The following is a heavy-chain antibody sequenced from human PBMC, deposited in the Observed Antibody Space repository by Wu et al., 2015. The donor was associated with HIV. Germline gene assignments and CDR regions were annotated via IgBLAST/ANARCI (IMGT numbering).Heavy chain of an antibody. V-gene: IGHV1-24*01. CDR1: GYSLTELS. CDR2: FDPEDGET. D-gene: IGHD3-10*01. J-gene: IGHJ5*02. Sequence: QVQLVQSGAEVKKPGASVKVSCKVSGYSLTELSMHWVRQAPGKGLEWMGGFDPEDGETIYAQKFQGRVTMTEDTSTDTAYMKLSSLRSEDTAVYYCASVTMVRGARRWFDPGAREPWSPSPQ. CDR3: ASVTMVRGARRWFDP.